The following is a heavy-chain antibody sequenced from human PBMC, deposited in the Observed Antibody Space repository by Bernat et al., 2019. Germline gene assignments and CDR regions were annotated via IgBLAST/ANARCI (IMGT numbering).Heavy chain of an antibody. V-gene: IGHV3-21*01. J-gene: IGHJ4*02. CDR3: GSVGGGRTTVTPVGY. D-gene: IGHD4-17*01. CDR2: ISSSSSYI. CDR1: GFTFSSYS. Sequence: EVQLVESGGGLVKPGGSLRLSCAASGFTFSSYSLNWVRQAPGTGLEWVSSISSSSSYIYYADSVKGRFTIARDNAKNSMYLQMNSLRAEDTAVYYCGSVGGGRTTVTPVGYWGQGTLVTVSS.